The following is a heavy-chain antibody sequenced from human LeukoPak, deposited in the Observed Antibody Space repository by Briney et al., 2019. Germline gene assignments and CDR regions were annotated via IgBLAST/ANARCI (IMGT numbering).Heavy chain of an antibody. J-gene: IGHJ4*02. Sequence: PGGSLRLSCAASGFVFGDYGMHWDRQAPGKGLEWVTMVRNDGSDKYYADSVKGRFTISRDNSKNTLYLQMNSLRPEDTAVYYCAKHYYGSGSQKYYFDYWGQGTLVTVSS. D-gene: IGHD3-10*01. CDR3: AKHYYGSGSQKYYFDY. CDR1: GFVFGDYG. V-gene: IGHV3-30*02. CDR2: VRNDGSDK.